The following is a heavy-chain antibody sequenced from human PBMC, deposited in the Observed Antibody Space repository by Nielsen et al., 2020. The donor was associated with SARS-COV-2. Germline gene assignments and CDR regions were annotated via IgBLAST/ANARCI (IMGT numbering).Heavy chain of an antibody. Sequence: GESLKISCAASGFTFSDSYMSWIRQAPGKGLEWISYISSSGRYTNHADSLKGRFTISRDNAKNSLYLQMNSLHQGPIGLPPGTPLQEHLWG. CDR2: ISSSGRYT. V-gene: IGHV3-11*03. CDR1: GFTFSDSY. CDR3: TPLQEHL. J-gene: IGHJ6*01.